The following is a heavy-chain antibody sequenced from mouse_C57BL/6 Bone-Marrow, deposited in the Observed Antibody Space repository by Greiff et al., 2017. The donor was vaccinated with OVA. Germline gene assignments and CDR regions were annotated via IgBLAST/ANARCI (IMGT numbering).Heavy chain of an antibody. D-gene: IGHD2-3*01. Sequence: VQLQQPGAELVKPGASVKMSCKASGYTFTSYWITWVKQRPGQGLEWIGDIYPGSGSTNYNEKFKSKATLTVDTSSSTAYMQLSSLTSEDSAVYYCALRDGYKGLYFDDWGQGTTLTVSS. CDR2: IYPGSGST. J-gene: IGHJ2*01. CDR1: GYTFTSYW. V-gene: IGHV1-55*01. CDR3: ALRDGYKGLYFDD.